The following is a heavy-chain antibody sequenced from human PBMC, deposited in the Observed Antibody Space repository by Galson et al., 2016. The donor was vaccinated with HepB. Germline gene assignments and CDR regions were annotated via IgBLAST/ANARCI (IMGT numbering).Heavy chain of an antibody. CDR2: INHSGST. CDR1: GGSFSGYY. J-gene: IGHJ4*02. D-gene: IGHD1-26*01. CDR3: ARPAGRRRPSAYDS. Sequence: SETLSLTCADYGGSFSGYYWSWIRQPPGKGLEWIGEINHSGSTTYNPSLKSRVTISIDSSKNQFSLRLSSLTAADTAVYYCARPAGRRRPSAYDSWGQGTLVTVSS. V-gene: IGHV4-34*01.